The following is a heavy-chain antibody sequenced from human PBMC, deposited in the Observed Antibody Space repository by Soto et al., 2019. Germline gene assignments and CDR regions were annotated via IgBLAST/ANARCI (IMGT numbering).Heavy chain of an antibody. CDR1: GFTFDDYA. J-gene: IGHJ4*02. D-gene: IGHD2-15*01. Sequence: EVQLVESGGGLVQPGRSLRLSCAASGFTFDDYAMHWVRQAPGKGLEWVSGISWNSGSIGYADSVKGRFTISRDNAKNSLYLQMNSLRAEDTALYYCAKGVGGSCYSGICYWGQGTLVTVSS. V-gene: IGHV3-9*01. CDR2: ISWNSGSI. CDR3: AKGVGGSCYSGICY.